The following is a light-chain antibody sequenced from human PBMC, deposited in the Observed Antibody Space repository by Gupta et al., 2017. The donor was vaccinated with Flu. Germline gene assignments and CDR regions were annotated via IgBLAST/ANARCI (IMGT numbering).Light chain of an antibody. CDR3: QQRYNGPLT. V-gene: IGKV3-11*01. J-gene: IGKJ4*01. CDR1: QSVSRF. Sequence: DIVLTQSPATLSLSPGERATLSCRASQSVSRFLTWYQQKPGQAPRLLIYDVSNRATGIPARCSGSGSGTDCTLTISSLEPEDFAVYYCQQRYNGPLTFGGGTKVEIK. CDR2: DVS.